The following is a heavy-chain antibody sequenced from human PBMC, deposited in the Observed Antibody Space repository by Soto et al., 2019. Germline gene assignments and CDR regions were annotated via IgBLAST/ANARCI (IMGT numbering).Heavy chain of an antibody. CDR1: GFTFNHYA. D-gene: IGHD4-17*01. CDR3: AKDSTVTTSLYFYYYGFDV. V-gene: IGHV3-23*01. CDR2: VSGRGGST. Sequence: GGSLRLSCTASGFTFNHYAMSWVRQAPGKGLEWVSAVSGRGGSTKYADSVKGRFIISRDNSNSTLYLQMDSLRGEDTAVHYCAKDSTVTTSLYFYYYGFDVWGQGTTVTVSS. J-gene: IGHJ6*02.